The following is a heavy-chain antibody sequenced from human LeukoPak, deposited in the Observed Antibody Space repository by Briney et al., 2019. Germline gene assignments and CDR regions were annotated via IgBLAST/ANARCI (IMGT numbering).Heavy chain of an antibody. D-gene: IGHD5-24*01. J-gene: IGHJ6*02. CDR2: IIPILGIA. CDR1: GGTFSSYA. Sequence: SVKVSCKASGGTFSSYAISWVRQAPGQGLEWMGRIIPILGIANYAQKFQGRVTITADKSTSTAYMELSSLRSEDTAVYYCARKVRDGDNPYYYYGMDVWGQGTTVAVSS. CDR3: ARKVRDGDNPYYYYGMDV. V-gene: IGHV1-69*04.